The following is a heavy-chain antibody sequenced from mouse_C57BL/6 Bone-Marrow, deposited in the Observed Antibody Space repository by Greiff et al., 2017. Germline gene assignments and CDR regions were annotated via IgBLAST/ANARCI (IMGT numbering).Heavy chain of an antibody. CDR3: ATLGYYLDY. CDR2: IDPESGDT. J-gene: IGHJ2*02. V-gene: IGHV14-4*01. CDR1: GYNFTADY. Sequence: VQLQQSGAELVRPGASVKLSCKASGYNFTADYMHWVKQRPEQGLEWIGWIDPESGDTEYPSKFQGKATITADTSSNTAYLQLSSLTSEDTAVYCCATLGYYLDYWGQGTSLTVSS.